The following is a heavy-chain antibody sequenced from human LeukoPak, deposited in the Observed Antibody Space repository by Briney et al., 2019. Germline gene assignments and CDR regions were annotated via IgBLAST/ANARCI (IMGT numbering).Heavy chain of an antibody. Sequence: GGSLRLSCAASEFIFSDYSMSWVRQAPGQGLEWVSSVSSSSIYIYYAGSIKGRFTAFRDNAKNTLYLQMNSLRAEDTAVYHCARERGHSYYYDSSGYFTWGQGTLVTVSS. D-gene: IGHD3-22*01. J-gene: IGHJ5*02. CDR3: ARERGHSYYYDSSGYFT. V-gene: IGHV3-21*01. CDR2: VSSSSIYI. CDR1: EFIFSDYS.